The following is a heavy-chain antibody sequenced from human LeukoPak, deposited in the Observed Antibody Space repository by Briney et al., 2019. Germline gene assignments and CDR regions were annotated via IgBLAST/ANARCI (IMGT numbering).Heavy chain of an antibody. Sequence: GGSLRLSCAASGFTFDDHAMHWVRQAPGKGLEWVSGISWNSGTIAYADSVKGRFTISRDNAKNSLYLQMNSLRAEDTALYYCAKDNRLYYYYYGMDVWGQGTTVTVSS. J-gene: IGHJ6*02. CDR1: GFTFDDHA. CDR3: AKDNRLYYYYYGMDV. CDR2: ISWNSGTI. V-gene: IGHV3-9*01.